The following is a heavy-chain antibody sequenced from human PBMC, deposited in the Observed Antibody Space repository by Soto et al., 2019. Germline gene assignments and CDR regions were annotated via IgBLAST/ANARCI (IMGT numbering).Heavy chain of an antibody. J-gene: IGHJ4*02. D-gene: IGHD3-9*01. CDR2: MNPNSGNT. Sequence: ASVKVSCKASGYTFTSYDINWVRQATGQGLEWMGWMNPNSGNTGYAQKFQGRVTMTRNTSISTAYKELSSLRSEDTAVYYCARGSYDILTGYYTHGNFDYWGQGTLVTVSS. V-gene: IGHV1-8*01. CDR3: ARGSYDILTGYYTHGNFDY. CDR1: GYTFTSYD.